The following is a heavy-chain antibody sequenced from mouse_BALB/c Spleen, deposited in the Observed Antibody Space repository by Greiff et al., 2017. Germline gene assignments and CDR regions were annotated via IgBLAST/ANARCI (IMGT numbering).Heavy chain of an antibody. CDR1: GFTFSSYA. CDR3: ARGGGVLPFDY. Sequence: EVKLVESGGGLVKPGGSLKLSCAASGFTFSSYAMSWVRQTPEKRLEWVASISSGGSTYYPDSVKGRFTISRDNARNILYLQMSSLRSEDTAMYYCARGGGVLPFDYWGQGTTLTVSS. J-gene: IGHJ2*01. V-gene: IGHV5-6-5*01. CDR2: ISSGGST. D-gene: IGHD2-14*01.